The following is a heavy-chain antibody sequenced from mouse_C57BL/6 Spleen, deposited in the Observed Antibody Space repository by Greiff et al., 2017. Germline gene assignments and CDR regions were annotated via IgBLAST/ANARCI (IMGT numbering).Heavy chain of an antibody. CDR2: IYTGDGDT. D-gene: IGHD1-1*02. V-gene: IGHV1-82*01. J-gene: IGHJ2*01. CDR3: ARAGGSDY. CDR1: GYAFSSSW. Sequence: QVQLKESGPELVKPGASVKISCKASGYAFSSSWMNWVKPRPGKGLEWIGRIYTGDGDTNYNGKFKGKATLTSDKSSSTAYMQLSSLTSEDSAVYCGARAGGSDYWGQGTTLTVSA.